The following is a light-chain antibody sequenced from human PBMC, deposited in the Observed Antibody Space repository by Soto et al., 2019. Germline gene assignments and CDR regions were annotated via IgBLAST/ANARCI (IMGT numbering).Light chain of an antibody. CDR3: SSSAPESTYV. V-gene: IGLV2-23*02. J-gene: IGLJ1*01. Sequence: QSALAQPASVSGSPGQSITISCTGTSDDVGAYNSVSWYQQLPHKAPQVILYKVTQRPSGVSSRFSGSTSGNAASLTISGLQADDEADYFCSSSAPESTYVFGIGTKVTVL. CDR2: KVT. CDR1: SDDVGAYNS.